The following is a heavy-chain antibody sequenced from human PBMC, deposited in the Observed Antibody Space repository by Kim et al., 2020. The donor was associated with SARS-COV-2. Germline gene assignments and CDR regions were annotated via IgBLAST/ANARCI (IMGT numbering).Heavy chain of an antibody. Sequence: GGSLRLSCAASGFTFSSYSMNWVRQAPGEGLEWVSYISSSSTTIYYADSVKGRFTISRDNAKNSLYLQMNSLRTEDTAVYYCARDLRYMGAFDIWGQGTMVTVSS. CDR3: ARDLRYMGAFDI. J-gene: IGHJ3*02. CDR1: GFTFSSYS. CDR2: ISSSSTTI. V-gene: IGHV3-48*01. D-gene: IGHD2-2*02.